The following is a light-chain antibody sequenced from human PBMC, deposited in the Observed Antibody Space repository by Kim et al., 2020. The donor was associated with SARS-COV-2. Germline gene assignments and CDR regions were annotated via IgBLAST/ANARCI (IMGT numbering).Light chain of an antibody. J-gene: IGKJ5*01. CDR3: QHYGNTRAT. CDR2: AAS. CDR1: LSINSNF. V-gene: IGKV3-20*01. Sequence: SPGERAALFCRARLSINSNFLARYQQKLGQAPRLLIYAASSRATGVPDRFSGSGSGTEFTLSISSLEPEDFAVYYCQHYGNTRATFGQGTRLEIK.